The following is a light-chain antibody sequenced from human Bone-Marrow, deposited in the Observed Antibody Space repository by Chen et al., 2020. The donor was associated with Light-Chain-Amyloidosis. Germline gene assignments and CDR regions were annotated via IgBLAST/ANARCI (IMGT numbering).Light chain of an antibody. J-gene: IGKJ4*01. V-gene: IGKV3-20*01. CDR3: QQYGTSPLT. CDR1: QTISSNY. CDR2: GSS. Sequence: EIVLTPSPCTLSLSPGEGANLSCRASQTISSNYLTWYQQKFGQAPRLLIYGSSSRATGIPDRFTGSGSGTDFTRTINRLEPEDFAMYYCQQYGTSPLTFGGGTKVEIK.